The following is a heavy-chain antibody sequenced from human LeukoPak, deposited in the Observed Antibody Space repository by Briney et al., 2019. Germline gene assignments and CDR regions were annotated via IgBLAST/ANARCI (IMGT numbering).Heavy chain of an antibody. CDR2: IRSKANSYAT. Sequence: GGSLRLSCAASGFTFSGSTMHWVRQASGKGLEWVGRIRSKANSYATTYAASVKGRFAISRDNSKNTLYLQMNSLRAEDTAVYYCAKSHPLGGMYDILTGYYNGPLDYWGQGTLVTVSS. J-gene: IGHJ4*02. V-gene: IGHV3-73*01. D-gene: IGHD3-9*01. CDR3: AKSHPLGGMYDILTGYYNGPLDY. CDR1: GFTFSGST.